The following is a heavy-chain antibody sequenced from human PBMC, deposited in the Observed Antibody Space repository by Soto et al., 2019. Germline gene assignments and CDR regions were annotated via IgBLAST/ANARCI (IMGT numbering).Heavy chain of an antibody. CDR1: GFSFSTYA. J-gene: IGHJ4*02. V-gene: IGHV3-23*01. D-gene: IGHD3-10*01. CDR3: ARGFRFHFDY. Sequence: HPGGSLRLSCAASGFSFSTYAMSWVRQAPGKGLEWVSGISGSGNKTYYGDSVKGRFTISRDNSKDTLYLQMNSLRADDTAVYYCARGFRFHFDYGRQGTQVPGSS. CDR2: ISGSGNKT.